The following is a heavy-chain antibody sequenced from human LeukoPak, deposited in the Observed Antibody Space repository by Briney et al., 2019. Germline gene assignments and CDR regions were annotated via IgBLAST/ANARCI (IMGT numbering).Heavy chain of an antibody. V-gene: IGHV3-30*04. J-gene: IGHJ4*02. CDR1: GFSFSSYA. CDR3: ASADFYGSGSYYSGSCDY. CDR2: ISYDGSKE. D-gene: IGHD3-10*01. Sequence: GGSLRLSCAASGFSFSSYAMHWVRQAPGKGLEWVAVISYDGSKEYYTDSVKGRFTISRDNSKNTLYLEMNSLRNEDTAVYYCASADFYGSGSYYSGSCDYWGQGTLVTVSS.